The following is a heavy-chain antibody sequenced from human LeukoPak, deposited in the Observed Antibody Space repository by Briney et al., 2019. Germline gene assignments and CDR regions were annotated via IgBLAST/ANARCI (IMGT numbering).Heavy chain of an antibody. D-gene: IGHD2-15*01. CDR2: INPNSGGT. J-gene: IGHJ6*02. V-gene: IGHV1-2*02. Sequence: ASVKVSCKASGYTFTGYYMHWVRQAPGQGLGWMGWINPNSGGTNYAQKFQGRVTMTRDTSISTAYMELSRLRSDDTAVYYCARDKDTDYYYGMDVWGQGTTVTVSS. CDR3: ARDKDTDYYYGMDV. CDR1: GYTFTGYY.